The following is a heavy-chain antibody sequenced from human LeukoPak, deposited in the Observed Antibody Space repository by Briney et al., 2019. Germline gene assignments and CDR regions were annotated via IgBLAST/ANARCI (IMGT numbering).Heavy chain of an antibody. J-gene: IGHJ4*02. CDR2: IKQDGSEN. Sequence: GGSLRLSCAASGFTFSGYWMSWVRQAPGKGLEWVANIKQDGSENYYVDSVKGRFTISRDNAKNSLFLQMNSLRAEDTAVYYCARHPKYITGWHYFDYWGQGTLVTVSS. CDR3: ARHPKYITGWHYFDY. CDR1: GFTFSGYW. V-gene: IGHV3-7*02. D-gene: IGHD6-19*01.